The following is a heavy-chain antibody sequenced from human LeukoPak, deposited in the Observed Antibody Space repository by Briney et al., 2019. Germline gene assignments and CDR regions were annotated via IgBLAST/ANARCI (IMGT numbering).Heavy chain of an antibody. D-gene: IGHD1-26*01. CDR2: IKQDGSEK. Sequence: PGGSLRLSCAASGFTFSNYWMSWVRQAPGKGLEWVANIKQDGSEKYYVDSVKGRFTISRDNAKNSLYLQMNSLRAEDTAVFYCARLVRGGTYPSYYYAMDVWGQGTTVTVSS. J-gene: IGHJ6*02. CDR3: ARLVRGGTYPSYYYAMDV. CDR1: GFTFSNYW. V-gene: IGHV3-7*01.